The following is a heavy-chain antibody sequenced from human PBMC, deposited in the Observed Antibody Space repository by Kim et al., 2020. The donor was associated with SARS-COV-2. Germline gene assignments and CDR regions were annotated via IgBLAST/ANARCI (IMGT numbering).Heavy chain of an antibody. CDR1: GGSFSGYY. V-gene: IGHV4-34*01. J-gene: IGHJ6*02. CDR2: INHSGST. CDR3: ATGVVVVVAATPRYYGMDV. Sequence: SETLSLTCAVYGGSFSGYYWSWIRQPPGKGLEWIGEINHSGSTNYNPSLKSRVTISVDTSKNQFSLKLNSVTAADTAVYYCATGVVVVVAATPRYYGMDVSGQETTVTVSS. D-gene: IGHD2-15*01.